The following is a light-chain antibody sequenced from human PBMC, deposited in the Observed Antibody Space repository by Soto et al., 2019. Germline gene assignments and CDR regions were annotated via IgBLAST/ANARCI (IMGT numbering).Light chain of an antibody. CDR3: ATWDDSLNGWV. CDR2: GNN. CDR1: SSNIGSNT. Sequence: QSVLTQPPSASGTPGQRVTISCSGSSSNIGSNTVNWYQQLPGTAPKLLIYGNNQRPSGVPDRFSGSKSGTSGSLALSGLQSEDEADYYCATWDDSLNGWVFGGGTKLTVL. J-gene: IGLJ3*02. V-gene: IGLV1-44*01.